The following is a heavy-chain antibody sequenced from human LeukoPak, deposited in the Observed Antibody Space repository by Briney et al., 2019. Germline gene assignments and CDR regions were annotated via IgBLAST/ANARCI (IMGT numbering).Heavy chain of an antibody. CDR3: AKGQRWELPLDF. Sequence: GGSLRLSCAASGFTFSSYAMTWVRQAPGKGLEWVSAISDSGRSTYYADAVKGRFTISRDVSKSTLYLQMNSLRAEDTALYYCAKGQRWELPLDFWGQGTLVTVSS. D-gene: IGHD2-15*01. J-gene: IGHJ4*02. V-gene: IGHV3-23*01. CDR1: GFTFSSYA. CDR2: ISDSGRST.